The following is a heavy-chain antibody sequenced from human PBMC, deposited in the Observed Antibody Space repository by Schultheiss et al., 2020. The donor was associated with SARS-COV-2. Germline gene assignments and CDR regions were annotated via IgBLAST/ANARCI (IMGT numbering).Heavy chain of an antibody. CDR3: ARLCVYDILTGYYMAHPYDY. D-gene: IGHD3-9*01. CDR2: INHSGST. CDR1: GGSFSGYY. Sequence: SQTLSLTCAVYGGSFSGYYWSWIRQPPGKGLEWIGEINHSGSTNYNPSLKSRVTISVDTSKNQFSLKLSSVTAADTAVYYCARLCVYDILTGYYMAHPYDYWGQGTLVTVSS. V-gene: IGHV4-34*01. J-gene: IGHJ4*02.